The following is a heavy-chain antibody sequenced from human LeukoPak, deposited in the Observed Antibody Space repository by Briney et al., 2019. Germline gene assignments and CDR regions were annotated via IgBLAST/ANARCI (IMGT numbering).Heavy chain of an antibody. CDR3: ARSYCSSTSCYRHYYYYMDV. V-gene: IGHV4-31*03. Sequence: SETLSLTCTVSGGSISSGGYYWSWIRQHPGKGLEWIGYIYYSGSTYYNPSLKSRVTISVDTSKNQFPLKLSSVTAADTAVYYCARSYCSSTSCYRHYYYYMDVWGKGTTVTVSS. J-gene: IGHJ6*03. CDR1: GGSISSGGYY. CDR2: IYYSGST. D-gene: IGHD2-2*01.